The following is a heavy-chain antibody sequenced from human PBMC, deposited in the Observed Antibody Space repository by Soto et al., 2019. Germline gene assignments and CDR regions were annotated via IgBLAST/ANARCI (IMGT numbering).Heavy chain of an antibody. Sequence: GGSLRLSCAASGFTFSSYDMHWVRQATGKGLEWVSAIGTAGDPYYPGSVKGRFTISRENAKNSLYLQMNSLRAGDTAVYYCARGSIAAAGNNYYYGMDVWGQGTTVTVSS. V-gene: IGHV3-13*05. CDR2: IGTAGDP. J-gene: IGHJ6*02. CDR3: ARGSIAAAGNNYYYGMDV. CDR1: GFTFSSYD. D-gene: IGHD6-13*01.